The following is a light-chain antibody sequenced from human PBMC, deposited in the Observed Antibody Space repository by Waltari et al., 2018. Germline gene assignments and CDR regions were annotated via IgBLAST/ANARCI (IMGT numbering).Light chain of an antibody. CDR1: QSFSSW. Sequence: DIQMTQSPSTLSASVGDRVTITCRASQSFSSWLAWYQQKPGKAPNLLIYKTSSLESGVPSMFSGSGSGTEFTLTISSLQPDDFATYYCQQYNSYPITFGQGTRLEIK. J-gene: IGKJ5*01. V-gene: IGKV1-5*03. CDR3: QQYNSYPIT. CDR2: KTS.